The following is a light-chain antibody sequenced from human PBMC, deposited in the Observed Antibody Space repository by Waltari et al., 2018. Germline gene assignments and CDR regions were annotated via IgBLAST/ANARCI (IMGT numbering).Light chain of an antibody. Sequence: DIVMTQSPDSLAVSLGERATINCKSSQSVLSSSNNKNYLGWYQQKPVQPPKLLISWASTRESGVPDRFSGSGSGTDFTLTISSLQTEDVAVYYCQQCYTYPYTFGQGTNLEIK. CDR3: QQCYTYPYT. CDR2: WAS. V-gene: IGKV4-1*01. CDR1: QSVLSSSNNKNY. J-gene: IGKJ2*01.